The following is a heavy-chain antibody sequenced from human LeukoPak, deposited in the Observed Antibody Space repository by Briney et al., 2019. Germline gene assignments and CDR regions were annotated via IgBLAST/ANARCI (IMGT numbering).Heavy chain of an antibody. J-gene: IGHJ4*02. V-gene: IGHV3-7*01. D-gene: IGHD6-6*01. CDR3: ARGTTVSSSLLY. Sequence: GGSLRLSCAASGFTFNTYTMNWVRQAPGKGLEWVANIKQDGSEKYYVDSVKGRFTISRDNAKNSLYLQMNSLRAEDTAVYYCARGTTVSSSLLYWGQGTLVTVSS. CDR2: IKQDGSEK. CDR1: GFTFNTYT.